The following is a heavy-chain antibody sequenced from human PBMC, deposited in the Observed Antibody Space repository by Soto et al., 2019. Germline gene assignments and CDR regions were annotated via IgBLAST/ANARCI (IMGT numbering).Heavy chain of an antibody. CDR1: GFIFSSYW. V-gene: IGHV3-7*05. CDR2: IKQDGSEK. D-gene: IGHD3-22*01. J-gene: IGHJ3*02. CDR3: ARDERITMIVVVSDAFDI. Sequence: GGSLRLSCAASGFIFSSYWMSWVRQAPGKGLEWVANIKQDGSEKYYVDSVKGRFTISRDNAKNSLYLQMNSLRAEDTAVYYCARDERITMIVVVSDAFDIWGQGTMVTVSS.